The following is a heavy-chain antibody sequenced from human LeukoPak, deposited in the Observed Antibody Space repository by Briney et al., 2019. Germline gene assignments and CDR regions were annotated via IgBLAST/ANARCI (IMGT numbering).Heavy chain of an antibody. V-gene: IGHV3-74*01. CDR3: ARTAYDSSGHGGLIDY. CDR2: INSDGSST. D-gene: IGHD3-22*01. Sequence: GGSLRLSCAASGFTFSSYWMHWVRQAPGKGRVWVLRINSDGSSTSYADSVKGRFTISRDNAKNTLYLQMNSLRAEDTAVFYCARTAYDSSGHGGLIDYWGQGTLVTVSS. CDR1: GFTFSSYW. J-gene: IGHJ4*02.